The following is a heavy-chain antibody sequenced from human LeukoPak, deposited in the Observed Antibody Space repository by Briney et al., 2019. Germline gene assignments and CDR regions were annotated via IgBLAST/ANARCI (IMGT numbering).Heavy chain of an antibody. CDR1: GYTFTGYY. CDR3: ARASGYSYGRYYFDY. D-gene: IGHD5-18*01. CDR2: INPNSGGR. J-gene: IGHJ4*02. Sequence: ASVKVSCKASGYTFTGYYMHWVRQAPGQGLEWMGWINPNSGGRNYAQKFQGRVTMTRDTSISTAYMELSRLRSDDTAVYYCARASGYSYGRYYFDYWGQGTLVTVSS. V-gene: IGHV1-2*02.